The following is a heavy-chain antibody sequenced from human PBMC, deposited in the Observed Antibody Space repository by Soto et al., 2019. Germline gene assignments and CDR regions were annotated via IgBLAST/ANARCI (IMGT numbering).Heavy chain of an antibody. CDR1: GFTVSSSY. CDR2: IYSGGST. J-gene: IGHJ6*03. V-gene: IGHV3-53*04. D-gene: IGHD2-15*01. Sequence: EVQLVESGGGLVQPGGSLRLSCAASGFTVSSSYMSWVRQTPGKGLEWVSVIYSGGSTYYADSVKGRFTISRHNSKNTLYLQMNSLRAEDTAVYYCARGVGGENYYYYYMDVWGKGTTVTVSS. CDR3: ARGVGGENYYYYYMDV.